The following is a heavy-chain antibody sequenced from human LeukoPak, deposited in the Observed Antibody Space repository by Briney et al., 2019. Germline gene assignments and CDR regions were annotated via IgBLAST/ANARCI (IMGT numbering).Heavy chain of an antibody. D-gene: IGHD3-10*01. J-gene: IGHJ5*02. Sequence: SETLSLTCTVSGGSISSSSYYWGWIRQPPGKGLEWIGYIYYSGSTNYNPSLKSRVTISVDTSKNQFSLKLSSVAAADTAVYYCARVELTMVRGVQFDPWGQGTLVTVSS. CDR3: ARVELTMVRGVQFDP. CDR2: IYYSGST. V-gene: IGHV4-61*05. CDR1: GGSISSSSYY.